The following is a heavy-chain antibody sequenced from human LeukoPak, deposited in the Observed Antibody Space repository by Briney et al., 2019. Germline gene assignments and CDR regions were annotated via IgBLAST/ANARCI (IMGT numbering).Heavy chain of an antibody. CDR1: GGSISSGGYY. CDR2: IYYIVST. V-gene: IGHV4-31*03. CDR3: ARDREYYGSGSPGAFDI. Sequence: SETLSLTCTVPGGSISSGGYYWSWIRQHPGKGLEWIGYIYYIVSTYHNPSLKSRVTISVDTSKNQFSMKLSSVTAADMAVYYCARDREYYGSGSPGAFDIWGQGKIVTVSS. J-gene: IGHJ3*02. D-gene: IGHD3-10*01.